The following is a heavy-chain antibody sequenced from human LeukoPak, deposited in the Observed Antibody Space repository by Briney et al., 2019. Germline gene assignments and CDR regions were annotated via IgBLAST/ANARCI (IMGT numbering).Heavy chain of an antibody. CDR2: ISYDGSNK. D-gene: IGHD2-2*01. CDR3: ARDLKESTEYHFDY. V-gene: IGHV3-30*04. CDR1: GFTFSSYA. J-gene: IGHJ4*02. Sequence: GRSLRLSCAASGFTFSSYAMHWVRQAPGKGLEWVAVISYDGSNKYYADSVKGRFTISRDNSKNTLYLQMNSLRAEDTAVYYCARDLKESTEYHFDYWGQGTLVTVSS.